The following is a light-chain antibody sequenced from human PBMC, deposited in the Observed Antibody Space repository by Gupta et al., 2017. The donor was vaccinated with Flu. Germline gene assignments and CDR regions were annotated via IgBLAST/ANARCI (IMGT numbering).Light chain of an antibody. CDR2: EVS. CDR1: SSDVGDYNY. CDR3: SSYTSNSPFYV. V-gene: IGLV2-14*01. J-gene: IGLJ1*01. Sequence: QSALTQPASVSGSPGQSITISCTGSSSDVGDYNYVSWYQQHPGKAPKLIIYEVSHRPSGVSRRFSGSKSGNTASLTISGLQAEDEADYYCSSYTSNSPFYVFGTGTKVTVL.